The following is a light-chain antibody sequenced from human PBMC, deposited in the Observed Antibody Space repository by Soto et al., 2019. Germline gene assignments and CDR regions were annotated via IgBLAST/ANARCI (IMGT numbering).Light chain of an antibody. Sequence: IVLTQSPPTLYLYPGERATLSCRASQSVSSYLAWYQQKPGQAPRLLIYGASTRATGIPARFSGSGSGTDFTLTISSLEPEDFAVYYCQQRSNWPPISFGQRTGLVI. CDR2: GAS. V-gene: IGKV3-11*01. J-gene: IGKJ5*01. CDR3: QQRSNWPPIS. CDR1: QSVSSY.